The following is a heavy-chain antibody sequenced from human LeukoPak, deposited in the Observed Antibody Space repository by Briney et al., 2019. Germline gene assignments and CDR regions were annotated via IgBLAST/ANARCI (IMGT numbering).Heavy chain of an antibody. Sequence: ASVKVSCKAYGYTFTNYDINWMRQATGQGLEWMGWMNPYSGNTVYAQEFQGRVTMTRNTSRSTAYMELSSLRSEDTAVYYCTTRISVHTGPFDIWGQGTMVTVSS. CDR1: GYTFTNYD. CDR3: TTRISVHTGPFDI. CDR2: MNPYSGNT. D-gene: IGHD1-1*01. J-gene: IGHJ3*02. V-gene: IGHV1-8*01.